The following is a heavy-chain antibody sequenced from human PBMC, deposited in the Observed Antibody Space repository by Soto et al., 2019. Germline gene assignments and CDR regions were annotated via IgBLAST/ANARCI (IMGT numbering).Heavy chain of an antibody. D-gene: IGHD3-22*01. Sequence: QVQLVQSGAEVKKPGSSVKVSCKASGGTFSSYAISWVRQAPGQGLEWMGGIIPIFGTANYAQKFQGRVTITEDESTSTAYMELSSLRSEDTAVYYCARVTLTYYDSSGYSGGMDVWGQGTTVTVSS. CDR1: GGTFSSYA. V-gene: IGHV1-69*12. J-gene: IGHJ6*02. CDR2: IIPIFGTA. CDR3: ARVTLTYYDSSGYSGGMDV.